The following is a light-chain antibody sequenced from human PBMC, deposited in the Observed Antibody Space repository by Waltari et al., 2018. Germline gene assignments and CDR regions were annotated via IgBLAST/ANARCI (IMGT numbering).Light chain of an antibody. J-gene: IGKJ1*01. CDR1: EDVSNW. CDR2: RAS. V-gene: IGKV1-33*01. Sequence: QMTQYTYSLSASVGDRVTITFRASEDVSNWLAWYQQKPGKAPKLLIYRASNLETGVPARFIGRVSGTDFTLTISSLQPEDIATYYCQQHDNPPWTFGQGTKVDIK. CDR3: QQHDNPPWT.